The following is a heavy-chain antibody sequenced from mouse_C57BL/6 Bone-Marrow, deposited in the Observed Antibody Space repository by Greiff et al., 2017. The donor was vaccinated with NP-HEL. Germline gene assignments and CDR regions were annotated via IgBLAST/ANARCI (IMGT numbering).Heavy chain of an antibody. CDR2: IWGDGST. CDR1: GFSLTSYG. J-gene: IGHJ3*01. Sequence: VQLVESGPGLVAPSHCLSITCTVSGFSLTSYGVSWVRQPPGKGLEWLGVIWGDGSTNYHSALISRLSISKDNSKSQVFLKLNSLQTDDTATYYCAASFITTVVAWFAYWGQGTLVTVSA. CDR3: AASFITTVVAWFAY. D-gene: IGHD1-1*01. V-gene: IGHV2-3*01.